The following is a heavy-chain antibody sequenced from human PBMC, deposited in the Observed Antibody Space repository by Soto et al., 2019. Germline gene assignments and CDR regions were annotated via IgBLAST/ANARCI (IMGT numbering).Heavy chain of an antibody. CDR3: ERTDSGNYLGWFDP. V-gene: IGHV3-33*01. CDR2: IWYDGSNK. J-gene: IGHJ5*02. D-gene: IGHD1-26*01. Sequence: QVQLVESGGGVVQPGRSLRLSCAASGFTFSSYGMLWVRQAPGKGLEWVAVIWYDGSNKYYADSVKGRFTISRDNSKNTLYLPMNSLRAEDTAVYYCERTDSGNYLGWFDPWGQGTLVTVSS. CDR1: GFTFSSYG.